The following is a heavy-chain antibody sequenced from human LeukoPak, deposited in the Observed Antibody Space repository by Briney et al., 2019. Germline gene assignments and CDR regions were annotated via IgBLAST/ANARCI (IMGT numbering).Heavy chain of an antibody. J-gene: IGHJ5*02. CDR1: GFTFSSYE. D-gene: IGHD6-13*01. CDR3: ARYDTYSSSWYEVDNWFDP. CDR2: ISSSGSTI. V-gene: IGHV3-48*03. Sequence: PGGSLRLSCAASGFTFSSYEMNWVRQAPGKGLEWVSYISSSGSTIYYADSVKGRFTISRDNAKNSLYLQMNSLRAEDTAVYYCARYDTYSSSWYEVDNWFDPWGQGTLVTVSS.